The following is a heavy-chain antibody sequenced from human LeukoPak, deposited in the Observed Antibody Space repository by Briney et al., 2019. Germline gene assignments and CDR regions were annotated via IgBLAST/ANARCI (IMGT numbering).Heavy chain of an antibody. J-gene: IGHJ4*02. CDR2: FDPEDGET. CDR3: ATVGPYYYDSSGYYPFDY. CDR1: GYTLTELS. Sequence: ASVKVSCKVSGYTLTELSMHWVRPAPGEGLEWVGGFDPEDGETIYAQKFQGRVTMTEDTSTDTAYMELSSLRSEDTAVYYCATVGPYYYDSSGYYPFDYWGQGTLVTVSS. D-gene: IGHD3-22*01. V-gene: IGHV1-24*01.